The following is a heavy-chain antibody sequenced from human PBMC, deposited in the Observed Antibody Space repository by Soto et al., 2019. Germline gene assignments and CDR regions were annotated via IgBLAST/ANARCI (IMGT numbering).Heavy chain of an antibody. CDR2: IYYSGST. D-gene: IGHD3-3*01. CDR3: ARVVTIFGVVGGLAP. CDR1: GGSISSGGYY. V-gene: IGHV4-31*03. Sequence: SETLSLTCTVSGGSISSGGYYWSWIRQHPGKGLEWIGYIYYSGSTYYNPSLKSRVTISVDTSKNQFSLKLSSVTAAETAVYYCARVVTIFGVVGGLAPWGQGTLVTVSS. J-gene: IGHJ5*02.